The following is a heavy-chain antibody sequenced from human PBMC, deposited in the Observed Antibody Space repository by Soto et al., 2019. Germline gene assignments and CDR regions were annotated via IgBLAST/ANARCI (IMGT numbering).Heavy chain of an antibody. CDR1: GFTFSHYG. V-gene: IGHV3-33*06. CDR2: TWSSGRGE. D-gene: IGHD3-22*01. CDR3: AKDYDITSHYSLLDF. Sequence: QVQLVESGGGVVQPGTSLRLSCAASGFTFSHYGIHWVRQAPGKVLEWVAVTWSSGRGEYYADSVRGRFTISRDNSKTTVSLQMNSLRVEDTAVYYCAKDYDITSHYSLLDFRGQGTLVTVSS. J-gene: IGHJ4*02.